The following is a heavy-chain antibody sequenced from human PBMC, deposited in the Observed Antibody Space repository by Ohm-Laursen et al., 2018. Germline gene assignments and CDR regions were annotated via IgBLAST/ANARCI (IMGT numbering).Heavy chain of an antibody. CDR3: ARGLPYVSGVVIRPV. V-gene: IGHV3-66*01. CDR1: GISVNSNY. Sequence: SLRLSCAASGISVNSNYMTWVRQAPGKGLEWVSVIYIGGNTHYADPVKGRFIISTDNSKNTVYLQMNSLRADDTAVYYCARGLPYVSGVVIRPVWGQGTLVTVSS. J-gene: IGHJ4*02. CDR2: IYIGGNT. D-gene: IGHD2-21*01.